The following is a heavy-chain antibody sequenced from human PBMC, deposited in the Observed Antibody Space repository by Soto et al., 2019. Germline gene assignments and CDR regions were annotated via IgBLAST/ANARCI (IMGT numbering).Heavy chain of an antibody. Sequence: QVQLVQSGAEVKKPGASVKVSCKASGYTFTSYAISWVRQAPGQGLEWMGWISIYNGNTNYAQKLQGRVTMTTDTXTSKANMELRSLRSDDTAVYYCAKRRGYSNGEFDYWGQGTLVTVSS. D-gene: IGHD5-18*01. CDR2: ISIYNGNT. CDR3: AKRRGYSNGEFDY. V-gene: IGHV1-18*01. J-gene: IGHJ4*02. CDR1: GYTFTSYA.